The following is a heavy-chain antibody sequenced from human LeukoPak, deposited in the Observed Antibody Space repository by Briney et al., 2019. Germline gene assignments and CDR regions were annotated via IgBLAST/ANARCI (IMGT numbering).Heavy chain of an antibody. CDR2: ISSSSSYI. J-gene: IGHJ5*02. CDR1: GFTFSSYS. V-gene: IGHV3-21*01. D-gene: IGHD3-10*01. CDR3: ARDWVYGSEGAEGWFDP. Sequence: PGGSLRLSCAASGFTFSSYSMNWVRQAPGKGLEWVSSISSSSSYIYYADSVKGRFTISRDNAKNSLYLQMNSLRAEDTAVYYCARDWVYGSEGAEGWFDPWGQGTLVTVSS.